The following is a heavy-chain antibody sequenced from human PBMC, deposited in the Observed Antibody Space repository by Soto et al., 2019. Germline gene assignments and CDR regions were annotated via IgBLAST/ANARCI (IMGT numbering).Heavy chain of an antibody. CDR2: INSDGSST. D-gene: IGHD5-18*01. CDR1: GFTVSSYW. CDR3: ARTGTRGYSYGPKDY. V-gene: IGHV3-74*01. Sequence: GGSLRLSCAASGFTVSSYWRHWVRQAPGKGLVWVSRINSDGSSTSYADSVKGRFTISRDNAKNTLYLQWSSLKASDTAMYYCARTGTRGYSYGPKDYWGRGTLVTVSS. J-gene: IGHJ4*02.